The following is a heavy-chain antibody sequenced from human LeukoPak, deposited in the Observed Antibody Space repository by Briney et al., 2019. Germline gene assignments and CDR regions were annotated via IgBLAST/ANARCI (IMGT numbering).Heavy chain of an antibody. CDR1: GYTFTSYA. CDR3: ARGDRQWLVRPFDY. D-gene: IGHD6-19*01. J-gene: IGHJ4*02. V-gene: IGHV1-3*01. CDR2: INAGNGNT. Sequence: ASMKVSCKASGYTFTSYAMHWVRQAPGQRLEWMGWINAGNGNTKYSQKFQGRVTIARDTSASTAYMELSSLRSEDTAVYYCARGDRQWLVRPFDYWGQGTLVTVSS.